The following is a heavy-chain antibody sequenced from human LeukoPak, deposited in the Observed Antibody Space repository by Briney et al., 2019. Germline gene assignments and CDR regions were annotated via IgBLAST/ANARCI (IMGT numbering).Heavy chain of an antibody. J-gene: IGHJ4*02. CDR2: ISSGSEK. CDR1: GFTFSIFP. Sequence: PGRSLRLSCEASGFTFSIFPMHWVRQAPGKGLEWVALISSGSEKYYADSVKGRFTISRDNSKNMLYLQMNSLRADDTAVYYCARDLELSAVYYFDSWGQGTLVTVPS. V-gene: IGHV3-30*04. D-gene: IGHD3-3*01. CDR3: ARDLELSAVYYFDS.